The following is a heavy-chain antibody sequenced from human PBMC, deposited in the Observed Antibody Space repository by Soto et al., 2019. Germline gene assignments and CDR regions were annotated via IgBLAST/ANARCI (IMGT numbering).Heavy chain of an antibody. CDR2: VSKGDYT. V-gene: IGHV3-21*01. CDR3: TREDSIIKPAVADF. CDR1: GFTFTNYG. D-gene: IGHD1-20*01. Sequence: EVQLLESGGGLVRPGGSLTLSCAVSGFTFTNYGINWVRQAPGKGLEWVSSVSKGDYTYYSESVKGRFTISRDNAKNSVSLQMDNLRAEDTAVYYCTREDSIIKPAVADFWGQGTLVTVSS. J-gene: IGHJ4*02.